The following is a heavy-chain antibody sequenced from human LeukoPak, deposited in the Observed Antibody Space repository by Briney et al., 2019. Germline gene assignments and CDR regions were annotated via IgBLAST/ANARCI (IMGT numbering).Heavy chain of an antibody. J-gene: IGHJ4*02. D-gene: IGHD3-16*01. Sequence: PSETLSLTCTVSGGSISSYYWSWIRQPAGKGLEWIGRIYSSGSTNYDPSLKSRVTMSVDTSKNQFSLRLTSVTAADTALYYWARDSSYVRGFFDDWGQGTLVTVSS. CDR2: IYSSGST. CDR1: GGSISSYY. CDR3: ARDSSYVRGFFDD. V-gene: IGHV4-4*07.